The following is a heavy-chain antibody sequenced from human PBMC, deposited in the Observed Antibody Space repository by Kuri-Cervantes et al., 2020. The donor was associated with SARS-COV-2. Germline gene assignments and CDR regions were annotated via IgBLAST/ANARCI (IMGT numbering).Heavy chain of an antibody. CDR3: ARSSDTAMERELDY. Sequence: GESLKISCSTSGFTFSSFAMHWVRQAPGKGLEWVALISYHGGNKYYTDSVKGRFTISRDNSKSTLYLQMNSLRAEDTAVYYCARSSDTAMERELDYWGQGTLVTVSS. D-gene: IGHD5-18*01. J-gene: IGHJ4*02. CDR2: ISYHGGNK. V-gene: IGHV3-30*04. CDR1: GFTFSSFA.